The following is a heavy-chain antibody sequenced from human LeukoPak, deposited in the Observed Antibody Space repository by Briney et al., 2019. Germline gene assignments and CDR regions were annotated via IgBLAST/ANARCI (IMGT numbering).Heavy chain of an antibody. CDR2: IYYDGSTI. J-gene: IGHJ4*02. V-gene: IGHV3-33*01. D-gene: IGHD1-1*01. CDR1: EFTFTTYG. CDR3: ARDWKTNSFDY. Sequence: GRSLTLSCAASEFTFTTYGMHWVRQAPGKGLEWVAFIYYDGSTIYYADYVEGRFTISRDISKNTLYLQMDRLRAEDTAIYYCARDWKTNSFDYWGQGTLVTVSS.